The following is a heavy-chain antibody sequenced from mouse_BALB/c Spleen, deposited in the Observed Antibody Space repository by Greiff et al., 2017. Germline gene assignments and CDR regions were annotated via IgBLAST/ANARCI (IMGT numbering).Heavy chain of an antibody. CDR3: ARTATVVGDAMDY. J-gene: IGHJ4*01. CDR2: IDTSNSET. CDR1: GYTFTSYW. V-gene: IGHV1-69*02. D-gene: IGHD1-1*01. Sequence: QVQLQQSGAELVKPGASVKLSCTTSGYTFTSYWMHWVQQRPGQGLEWIGMIDTSNSETRLNQKFKDEATLNVDKSSNTNYMQLSSLTSEDSAVYYCARTATVVGDAMDYWGQGTSVTVSS.